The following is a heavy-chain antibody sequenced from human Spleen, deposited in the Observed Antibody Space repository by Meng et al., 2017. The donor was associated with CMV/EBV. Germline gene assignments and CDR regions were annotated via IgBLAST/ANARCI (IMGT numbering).Heavy chain of an antibody. V-gene: IGHV4-39*07. CDR2: IYYSGST. CDR1: ISSSSYD. Sequence: ISSSSYDWGWIRQPPGKGLEWIGSIYYSGSTYYNPSLKSRVTISVDTSKNQFSLKLSSVTAADAAIYYCASESWSGYYRGYYHGLDVWGQGTMVTVSS. D-gene: IGHD3-3*01. J-gene: IGHJ6*02. CDR3: ASESWSGYYRGYYHGLDV.